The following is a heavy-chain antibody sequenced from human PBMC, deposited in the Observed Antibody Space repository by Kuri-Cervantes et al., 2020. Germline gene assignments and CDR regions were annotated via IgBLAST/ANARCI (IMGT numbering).Heavy chain of an antibody. Sequence: GESLKISCAASGFTFSSYAMHWVRQAPGKGLEWVAVISYDGSNKYYADSVEGRFTISRDNSKNTLYLQMNSLRAEDTAVYYCAKDLSTSWPLMYYYYGMDVWGQGTTVTVSS. CDR3: AKDLSTSWPLMYYYYGMDV. D-gene: IGHD2-2*01. CDR1: GFTFSSYA. CDR2: ISYDGSNK. J-gene: IGHJ6*02. V-gene: IGHV3-30-3*01.